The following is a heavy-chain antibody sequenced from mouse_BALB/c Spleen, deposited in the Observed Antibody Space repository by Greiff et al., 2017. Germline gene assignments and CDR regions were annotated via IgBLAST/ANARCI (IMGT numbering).Heavy chain of an antibody. CDR1: GYTFTSYT. CDR2: INPSSGYT. D-gene: IGHD1-1*01. Sequence: VHLVESGAELARPGASVKMSCKASGYTFTSYTMHWVKQRPGQGLEWIGYINPSSGYTNYNQKFKDKATLTADKSSSTAYMQLSSLTSEDSAVYYCARGLRFLDYWGQGTTLTVSS. J-gene: IGHJ2*01. V-gene: IGHV1-4*01. CDR3: ARGLRFLDY.